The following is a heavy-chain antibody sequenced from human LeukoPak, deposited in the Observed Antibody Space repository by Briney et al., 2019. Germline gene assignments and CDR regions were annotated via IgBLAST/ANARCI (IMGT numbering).Heavy chain of an antibody. Sequence: GGSLRLSCAASGFTFSSYEMNWVRQAPGKGLEWVSYISSSGSTIYYADSVKGRFTISRDNAKNSLYLQMNSLRAEDTAVYYCARDTRGYSYGYSFYYMDVWGKGTTVTVSS. D-gene: IGHD5-18*01. CDR2: ISSSGSTI. CDR1: GFTFSSYE. V-gene: IGHV3-48*03. CDR3: ARDTRGYSYGYSFYYMDV. J-gene: IGHJ6*03.